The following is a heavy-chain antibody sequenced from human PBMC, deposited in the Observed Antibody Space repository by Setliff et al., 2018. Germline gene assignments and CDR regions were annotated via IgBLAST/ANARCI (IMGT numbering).Heavy chain of an antibody. D-gene: IGHD3-10*01. CDR3: ARAGIASVNRKGVFEY. CDR2: IVPMFGTA. Sequence: SVKVSCKTSGGTFGTSAISWVRQAPGQGLEWMGGIVPMFGTANYAQQFQGRVTITADESTSTVYLEVGRVRSEDTAVYYCARAGIASVNRKGVFEYWGQGTLVTVSS. CDR1: GGTFGTSA. J-gene: IGHJ4*02. V-gene: IGHV1-69*13.